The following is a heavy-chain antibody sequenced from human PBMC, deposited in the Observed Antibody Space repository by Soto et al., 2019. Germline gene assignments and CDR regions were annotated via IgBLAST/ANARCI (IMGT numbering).Heavy chain of an antibody. J-gene: IGHJ4*01. CDR3: QRSDGSYSLNYIDN. V-gene: IGHV4-59*08. D-gene: IGHD1-26*01. CDR1: GRSVGRYY. Sequence: SEPLSPTCTVSGRSVGRYYWRWFRQPPGAGLEWIGYIYYSGSTAYNTSHKSRVTKSVDTSKTHYSMRQSTVTATDTAVYYRQRSDGSYSLNYIDNWGNGT. CDR2: IYYSGST.